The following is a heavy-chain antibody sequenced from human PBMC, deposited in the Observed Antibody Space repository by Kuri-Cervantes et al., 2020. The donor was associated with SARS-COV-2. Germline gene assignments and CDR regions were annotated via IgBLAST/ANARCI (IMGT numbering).Heavy chain of an antibody. Sequence: GGSLRLSCAASGFTFSDYYMSWVRQAPGKGLEWVGRIRSKANSYATAYAASVKGRFTISRDDSKNTAYLQMNSLKTEDTAVYYCTRRVSGVDTAMVPWGQGTLVTVSS. CDR1: GFTFSDYY. D-gene: IGHD5-18*01. CDR2: IRSKANSYAT. J-gene: IGHJ5*02. CDR3: TRRVSGVDTAMVP. V-gene: IGHV3-73*01.